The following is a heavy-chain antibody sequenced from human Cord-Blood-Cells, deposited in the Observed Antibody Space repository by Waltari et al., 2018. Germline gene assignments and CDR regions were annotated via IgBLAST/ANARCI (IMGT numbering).Heavy chain of an antibody. J-gene: IGHJ4*02. CDR3: ARVYSGSFLFDY. CDR1: GGSFSGYY. V-gene: IGHV4-34*01. D-gene: IGHD1-26*01. CDR2: INHSGST. Sequence: QVQLQQWGAGLLKPSETLSLTCAVYGGSFSGYYWSWIRQPPGKGLEWIGEINHSGSTNHNPSLKSRVTISVDTSKNQFSLKLSSVTAADTAVYYCARVYSGSFLFDYWGQGTLVTVSS.